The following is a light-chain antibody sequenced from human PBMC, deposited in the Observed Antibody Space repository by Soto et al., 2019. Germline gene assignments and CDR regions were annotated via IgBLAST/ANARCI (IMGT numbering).Light chain of an antibody. Sequence: QSVLTQPASVSGSPGQSITISCTGTSSDVGIYNYVSWYQQHPGKAPKLIICEVYNRPSGVSNRSSGSKSGNTASLTISGLRPEDEADYYCTSFTTSSIWVFGGGTKVTVL. J-gene: IGLJ3*02. CDR3: TSFTTSSIWV. V-gene: IGLV2-14*01. CDR2: EVY. CDR1: SSDVGIYNY.